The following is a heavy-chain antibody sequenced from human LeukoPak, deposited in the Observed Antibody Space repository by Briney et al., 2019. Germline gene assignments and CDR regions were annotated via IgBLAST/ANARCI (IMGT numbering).Heavy chain of an antibody. CDR2: IYHSGST. D-gene: IGHD4-17*01. J-gene: IGHJ4*02. V-gene: IGHV4-4*02. CDR1: GGSNSSSNW. Sequence: SETLSLTCAVSGGSNSSSNWWSWVRQPPGKGLEWIGEIYHSGSTNYNPSLKSRVTISVDKSKNQFSLKLSSVTAADTAVYYCARGTTVTSTYDPYFDYWGQGTLVTVSS. CDR3: ARGTTVTSTYDPYFDY.